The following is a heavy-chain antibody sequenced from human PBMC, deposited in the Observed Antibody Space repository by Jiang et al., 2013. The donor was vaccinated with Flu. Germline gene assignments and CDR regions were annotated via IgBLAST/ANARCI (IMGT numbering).Heavy chain of an antibody. Sequence: SGAEVKKPGASVKVSCKASGYTFTGYYMHWVRQAPGQGLEWMGWINPNSGGTNYAQKFQGRVTMTRDTSISTAYMELSSLRSEDTAVYYCARGSHEGTMIVIYWYFDLWGRGTLVTVSS. CDR1: GYTFTGYY. D-gene: IGHD3-22*01. CDR3: ARGSHEGTMIVIYWYFDL. J-gene: IGHJ2*01. V-gene: IGHV1-2*02. CDR2: INPNSGGT.